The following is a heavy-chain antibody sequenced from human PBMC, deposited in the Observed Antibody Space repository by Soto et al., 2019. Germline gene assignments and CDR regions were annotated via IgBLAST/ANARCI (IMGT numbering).Heavy chain of an antibody. CDR2: IIPILGIA. D-gene: IGHD5-12*01. V-gene: IGHV1-69*08. J-gene: IGHJ4*02. CDR1: GGTFSSYT. CDR3: ARDVGGYSYYVQEDY. Sequence: QVQLVQSGAEVKKPGSSVKVSCKASGGTFSSYTICWVRQAPGQGLEWMGRIIPILGIANYAQKFQCRVTNTADKSTSTAYMELSSLRSEDTAVYYCARDVGGYSYYVQEDYWGQGTLVTVSS.